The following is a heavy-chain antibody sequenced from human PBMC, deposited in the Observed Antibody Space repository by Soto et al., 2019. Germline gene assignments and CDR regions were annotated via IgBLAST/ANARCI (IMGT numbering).Heavy chain of an antibody. D-gene: IGHD5-12*01. CDR3: ARDIRQPYSGYVY. V-gene: IGHV4-59*01. CDR1: GGSISSYY. J-gene: IGHJ4*02. CDR2: IYYSGST. Sequence: PSETLSLTCTVSGGSISSYYWSWIRQPPGKGLEWIGYIYYSGSTNYDPSLKSRVTISVDTSKNQFSLKLSSVTAADTAVYYCARDIRQPYSGYVYWGQGTLVTVSS.